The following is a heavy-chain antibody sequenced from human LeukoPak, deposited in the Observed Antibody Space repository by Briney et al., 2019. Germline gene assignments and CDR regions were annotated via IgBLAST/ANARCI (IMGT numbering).Heavy chain of an antibody. Sequence: SETLSLTCTVSGGSISSYYWSWIRQPPGKGLEWIGYIYYSGSTNYNPSLKSRVTISVDTSKNQFSLKLSSVTAADTAVYYCARGADYYDSSGYFNTNNWLDPWGQGTLVTVSS. CDR1: GGSISSYY. CDR3: ARGADYYDSSGYFNTNNWLDP. CDR2: IYYSGST. V-gene: IGHV4-59*01. J-gene: IGHJ5*02. D-gene: IGHD3-22*01.